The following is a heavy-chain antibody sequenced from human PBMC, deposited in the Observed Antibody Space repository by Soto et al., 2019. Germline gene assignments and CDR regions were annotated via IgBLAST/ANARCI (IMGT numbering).Heavy chain of an antibody. CDR2: IWYDGSNK. CDR1: GFTFSSYG. Sequence: QVQLVASGGGVVQPGRSLRLSCAASGFTFSSYGMHWVRQAPGKGLEWVAVIWYDGSNKYYADSVKGRFTISRDNSKNPLYLQMKSLRAQDTAVYYCAREEHPGNWFDPWGQGTLVTVSS. V-gene: IGHV3-33*01. CDR3: AREEHPGNWFDP. J-gene: IGHJ5*02. D-gene: IGHD3-10*01.